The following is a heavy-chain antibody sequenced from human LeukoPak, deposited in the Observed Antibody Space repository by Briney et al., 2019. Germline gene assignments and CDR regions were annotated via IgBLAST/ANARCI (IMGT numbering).Heavy chain of an antibody. CDR3: ARAGVGVPRKLNFDY. J-gene: IGHJ4*02. CDR1: GYTFTSYY. V-gene: IGHV1-46*01. D-gene: IGHD1-26*01. CDR2: INPSGGST. Sequence: ASVKVSCKASGYTFTSYYMHWVRQAPGQGLEWMGIINPSGGSTSYAQKFQGRVTMTRDTSTSTVYMELSSLRSEDTAVYYCARAGVGVPRKLNFDYWGQGTLVTVSS.